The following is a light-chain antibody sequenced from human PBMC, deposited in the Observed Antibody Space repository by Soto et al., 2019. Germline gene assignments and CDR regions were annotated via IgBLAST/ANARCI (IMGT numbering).Light chain of an antibody. CDR3: QQYNNLPRT. CDR2: GAS. CDR1: QSVSSN. V-gene: IGKV3-15*01. Sequence: EIVMTQSPATLSVSPGERATLSCRASQSVSSNLAWYQQKPGQAPRLLIYGASTRATGIPARFSGSRSGTEFTLTISSLQSEDFAVYYCQQYNNLPRTFGQGTKVEIK. J-gene: IGKJ1*01.